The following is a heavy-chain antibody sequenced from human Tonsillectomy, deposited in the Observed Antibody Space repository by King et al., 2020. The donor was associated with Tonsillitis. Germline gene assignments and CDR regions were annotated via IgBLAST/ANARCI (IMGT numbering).Heavy chain of an antibody. CDR1: GYTFTSYD. CDR3: VRARAAAGNDAFDF. Sequence: QLVQSGAEVKKPGASVKVSCKASGYTFTSYDINWVRQATGQGLEWMGWMNPNSGNTGYAQKFQGRVTMTRNTSISTAYMGLSSLTPEDTAVYYCVRARAAAGNDAFDFWGQGTMVTVSS. V-gene: IGHV1-8*01. CDR2: MNPNSGNT. D-gene: IGHD6-13*01. J-gene: IGHJ3*01.